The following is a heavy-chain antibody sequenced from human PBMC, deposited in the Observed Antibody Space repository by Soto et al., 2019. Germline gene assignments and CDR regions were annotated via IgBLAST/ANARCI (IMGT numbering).Heavy chain of an antibody. CDR2: YSGTT. V-gene: IGHV4-28*01. D-gene: IGHD1-26*01. Sequence: QVQLQESGPGLVKPSDTLSLTCAVSGYSISSSNWWGWIRQPPGKGLEWIGYSGTTYYNPSLKSRSTMSVDTSKNQFSLKLTSVTAVDTAVYYCARREIQGPIDYWGQGTLVTVSS. CDR1: GYSISSSNW. CDR3: ARREIQGPIDY. J-gene: IGHJ4*02.